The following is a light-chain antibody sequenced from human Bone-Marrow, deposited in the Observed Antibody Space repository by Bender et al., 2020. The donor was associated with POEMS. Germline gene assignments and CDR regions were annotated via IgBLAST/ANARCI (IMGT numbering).Light chain of an antibody. V-gene: IGLV2-23*01. CDR3: CSYAAAGTWV. J-gene: IGLJ3*02. CDR1: TSVLGTFDV. CDR2: EDT. Sequence: QSALTQPASVSGSPGQSITISCTGSTSVLGTFDVVSWYQHLPGRAPKLIIFEDTKRPSGVSNRFSGSKIGNVASLTIFGLQAEDEADYYCCSYAAAGTWVFGGGTKLTVL.